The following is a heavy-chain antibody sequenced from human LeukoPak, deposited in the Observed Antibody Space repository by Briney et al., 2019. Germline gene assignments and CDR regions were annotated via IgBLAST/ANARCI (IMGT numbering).Heavy chain of an antibody. CDR3: ARDLVPAAIGMCMDV. J-gene: IGHJ6*03. CDR2: ISSSSSYI. Sequence: GGSLRPSCAASGFTFSSYSMNWVRQAPGKGLEWVSSISSSSSYIYYADSVKGRFTISRDNAKNSLYLQMNSLRAEDTAVYYCARDLVPAAIGMCMDVWGKGTTVTVSS. D-gene: IGHD2-2*01. V-gene: IGHV3-21*01. CDR1: GFTFSSYS.